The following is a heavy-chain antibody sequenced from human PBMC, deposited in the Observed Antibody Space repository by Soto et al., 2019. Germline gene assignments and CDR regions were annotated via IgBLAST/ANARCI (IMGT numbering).Heavy chain of an antibody. V-gene: IGHV1-24*01. CDR2: FDPEDGET. D-gene: IGHD3-10*01. CDR1: GYTLTELS. CDR3: ATVHRLLWFGELDP. Sequence: GASVKVSCKVSGYTLTELSMHWVRQAPGKGLEWMGGFDPEDGETIYAQKFQGRVTMTEDTSTDTAYMELSSLRSEDTAVYYCATVHRLLWFGELDPWGQGTLVTVSS. J-gene: IGHJ5*02.